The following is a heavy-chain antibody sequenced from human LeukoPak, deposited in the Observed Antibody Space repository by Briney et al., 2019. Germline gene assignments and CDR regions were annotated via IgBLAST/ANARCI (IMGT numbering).Heavy chain of an antibody. D-gene: IGHD5-24*01. CDR2: ISSSSSYI. CDR3: AREGDASDAFDI. CDR1: GFTFSSYS. V-gene: IGHV3-21*01. J-gene: IGHJ3*02. Sequence: GGSLRLSCAASGFTFSSYSMNWVRQAPGKGLEWVSSISSSSSYIYYADSVKGRFTISRDNAKNSLYLQMKSPRAEDTAVYYCAREGDASDAFDIWGQGTMVTVSS.